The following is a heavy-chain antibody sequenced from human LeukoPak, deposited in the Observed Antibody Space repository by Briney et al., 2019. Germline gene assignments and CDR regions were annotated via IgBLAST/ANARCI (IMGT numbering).Heavy chain of an antibody. D-gene: IGHD5-12*01. CDR1: GGSISSSSYY. V-gene: IGHV4-39*01. Sequence: SEALSLTCTVSGGSISSSSYYWVWIRQPPGKGLEWIGSIYYSGSTYYNPSLKSRVTISVDTSKNQFSLKLSSVTAADTAVYYCARRSGYDYMFDYWGQGTLVTVSS. CDR3: ARRSGYDYMFDY. CDR2: IYYSGST. J-gene: IGHJ4*02.